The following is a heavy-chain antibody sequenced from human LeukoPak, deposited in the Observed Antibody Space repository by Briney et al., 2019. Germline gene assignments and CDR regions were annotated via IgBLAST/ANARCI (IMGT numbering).Heavy chain of an antibody. Sequence: SVKVSCKASGGTFSSYAISWVRQAPGQGLEWMGGIIPIFGTANYAQKFQGRVTITADKSTSTAYMELSSLRSEDTAVYYCARALNYYDSSGSDYWGQGTLVTVSS. V-gene: IGHV1-69*06. CDR1: GGTFSSYA. CDR2: IIPIFGTA. J-gene: IGHJ4*02. CDR3: ARALNYYDSSGSDY. D-gene: IGHD3-22*01.